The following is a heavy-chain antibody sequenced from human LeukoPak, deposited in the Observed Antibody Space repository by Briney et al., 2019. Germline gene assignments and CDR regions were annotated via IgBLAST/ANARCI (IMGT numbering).Heavy chain of an antibody. D-gene: IGHD6-19*01. CDR3: ARDSGSSGWDPTSFLDY. CDR2: INPNSGGA. Sequence: ASVKVSCKASGYTFTSYHIHWVRQASGQGLEWMGWINPNSGGANSAQKFLGRVSMTRDTSISTVYMDLTSLRSDDTAVYYCARDSGSSGWDPTSFLDYWGRGTVVTVSS. V-gene: IGHV1-2*02. J-gene: IGHJ4*02. CDR1: GYTFTSYH.